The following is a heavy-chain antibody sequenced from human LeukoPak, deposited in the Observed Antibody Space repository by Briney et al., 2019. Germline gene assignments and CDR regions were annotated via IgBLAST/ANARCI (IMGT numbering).Heavy chain of an antibody. CDR2: INSGGSGR. V-gene: IGHV3-74*01. CDR1: GFSFCNYW. Sequence: GGSLRLSCAASGFSFCNYWMHWVRQAPGRGRVGVSRINSGGSGRNYADSVKGRFTISRDNAKNTLYLQMNRLRAEATAVYYCASASSHRIAAGGDYWGQGTLVTVSS. J-gene: IGHJ4*02. CDR3: ASASSHRIAAGGDY. D-gene: IGHD6-13*01.